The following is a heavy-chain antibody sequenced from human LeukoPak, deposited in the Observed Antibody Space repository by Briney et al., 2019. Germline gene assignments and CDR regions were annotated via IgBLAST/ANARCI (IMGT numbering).Heavy chain of an antibody. J-gene: IGHJ4*02. CDR2: IKQDGSEK. V-gene: IGHV3-7*01. CDR3: ARDKIGGATKLDY. Sequence: GGSLRLSCAASGFTFSSYWMSWVRQAPGKGLEWVANIKQDGSEKYYVDSVKGRFTISRDNAKNSLYLQMNSLRAEDTAVYYCARDKIGGATKLDYWGQGTLVTVSS. D-gene: IGHD1-26*01. CDR1: GFTFSSYW.